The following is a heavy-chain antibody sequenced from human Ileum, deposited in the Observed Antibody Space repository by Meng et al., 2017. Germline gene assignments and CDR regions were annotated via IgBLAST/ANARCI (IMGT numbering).Heavy chain of an antibody. D-gene: IGHD3-10*01. CDR2: IYYSGST. Sequence: SETLSLTCTVSGGSISSYYWSWIRQPPGKGLEWIGYIYYSGSTNYNPSLKSRVTISVDTSKNQFSLKLSSVTAADTAVYYCARQYMVRGVIYAFDIWGQGTTVTVSS. CDR3: ARQYMVRGVIYAFDI. J-gene: IGHJ3*02. CDR1: GGSISSYY. V-gene: IGHV4-59*01.